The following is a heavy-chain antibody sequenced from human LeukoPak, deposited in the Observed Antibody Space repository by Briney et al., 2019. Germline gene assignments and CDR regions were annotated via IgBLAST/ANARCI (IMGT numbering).Heavy chain of an antibody. CDR3: ARVIGNDAFDI. V-gene: IGHV4-59*11. CDR1: GGSISSHY. CDR2: IYYSGST. J-gene: IGHJ3*02. Sequence: PSETLSLTCTVSGGSISSHYWSWIRQPPGKGLEWIGYIYYSGSTNYKPSLKSRVTISVDTSKNQFSLKLSSVTAADTAVYCCARVIGNDAFDIWGQGTMVTVSS.